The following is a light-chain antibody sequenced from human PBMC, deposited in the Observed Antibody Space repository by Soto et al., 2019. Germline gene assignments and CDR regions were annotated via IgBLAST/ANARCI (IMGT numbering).Light chain of an antibody. Sequence: DLQLTQSPSFLSASVGDRVSITCRASQGISTYLAWYQQKPGTAPKLLILAASTLQSGVPSRFTGSGSGTEFTLTISSLQPEDLGTYYWQHVDGYPITFGKGARLGIK. CDR3: QHVDGYPIT. V-gene: IGKV1-9*01. CDR1: QGISTY. CDR2: AAS. J-gene: IGKJ5*01.